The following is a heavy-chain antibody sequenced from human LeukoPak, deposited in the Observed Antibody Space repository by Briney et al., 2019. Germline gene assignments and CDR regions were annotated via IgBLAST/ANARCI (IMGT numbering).Heavy chain of an antibody. J-gene: IGHJ3*02. CDR3: ARQVARAGQRDAFDI. D-gene: IGHD5-12*01. V-gene: IGHV4-31*03. CDR1: GGSISSGGYY. CDR2: IYYSGST. Sequence: SETLSRTGTVSGGSISSGGYYWSWIRQHPGKGLEWIGYIYYSGSTYYNPSLKSRVTISVDTSKNQFSLKLSSVTAADTAVYYCARQVARAGQRDAFDIWGQGTMVTVSS.